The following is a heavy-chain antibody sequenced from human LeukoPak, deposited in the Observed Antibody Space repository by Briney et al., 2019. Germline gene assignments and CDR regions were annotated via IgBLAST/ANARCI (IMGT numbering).Heavy chain of an antibody. CDR1: GFTFSSYA. CDR2: ISYDGSNK. CDR3: ARGESSYCSGDCNFGY. Sequence: GGSLRLSCVASGFTFSSYAMHWVRQAPGKGLEWVAVISYDGSNKYYADSVKGRFTISRDNAKKSLYLQMNSLRAEDTATYYCARGESSYCSGDCNFGYWGQGTLVTISS. D-gene: IGHD2-21*02. J-gene: IGHJ4*02. V-gene: IGHV3-30*04.